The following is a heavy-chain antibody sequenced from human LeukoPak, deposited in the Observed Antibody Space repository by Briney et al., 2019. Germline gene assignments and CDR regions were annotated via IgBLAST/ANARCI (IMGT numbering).Heavy chain of an antibody. Sequence: GGSLRLSCAASGFTFDDYAMHGVRQAPGKGLGWVSLISGDGGSTYYADSVKGRFTISRDNSKNSLYLKMNSLRAEDTALYYCAKDKGVTIFGVVYYYMDVWGKGTTVTVSS. J-gene: IGHJ6*03. CDR3: AKDKGVTIFGVVYYYMDV. CDR1: GFTFDDYA. CDR2: ISGDGGST. D-gene: IGHD3-3*01. V-gene: IGHV3-43*02.